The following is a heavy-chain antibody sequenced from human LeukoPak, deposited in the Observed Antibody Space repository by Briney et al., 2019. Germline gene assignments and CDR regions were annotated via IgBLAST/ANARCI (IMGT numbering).Heavy chain of an antibody. Sequence: SGGSLRLPCAASGFTFSSYAMSWVRQAPGKGLEWVSAISGSGISTYYADSVKGQFTISRDNSKNTLYLQMNSLRAEDTAVYHCAKDGGLAYSYADLWGQGTLVTVSS. CDR1: GFTFSSYA. CDR2: ISGSGIST. V-gene: IGHV3-23*01. J-gene: IGHJ5*02. CDR3: AKDGGLAYSYADL. D-gene: IGHD5-18*01.